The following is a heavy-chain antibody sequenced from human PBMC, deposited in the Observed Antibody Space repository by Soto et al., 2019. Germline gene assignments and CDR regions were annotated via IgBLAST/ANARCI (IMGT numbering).Heavy chain of an antibody. V-gene: IGHV1-2*04. CDR2: INPSTGST. CDR3: ARENSYSSRWDFGY. Sequence: AASVKVSCKASGYTFTGNYIHWVRQAPGQGLEWMGWINPSTGSTNYAQKFQDWVSMTRDTSTSTAYMELTRLKSDDTAVYYCARENSYSSRWDFGYWGQGTLVTVSS. J-gene: IGHJ4*02. CDR1: GYTFTGNY. D-gene: IGHD6-13*01.